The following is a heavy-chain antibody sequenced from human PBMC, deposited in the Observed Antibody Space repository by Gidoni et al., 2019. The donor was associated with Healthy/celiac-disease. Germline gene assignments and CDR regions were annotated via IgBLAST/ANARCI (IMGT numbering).Heavy chain of an antibody. CDR2: IYPGDSDT. CDR1: GYSSTSYW. Sequence: EVQLVQSGAEVKKPGESLKISCKGSGYSSTSYWIGWVRQMPGKGLEWMGIIYPGDSDTRYSPSFQGKVTISADKSISTAYLQWSSLKASDTAMYYCARLSSGSSGWFLFDYWGQGTLVTVSS. J-gene: IGHJ4*02. CDR3: ARLSSGSSGWFLFDY. D-gene: IGHD6-19*01. V-gene: IGHV5-51*01.